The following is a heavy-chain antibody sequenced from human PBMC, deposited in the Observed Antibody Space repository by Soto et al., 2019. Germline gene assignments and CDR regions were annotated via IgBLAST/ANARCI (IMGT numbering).Heavy chain of an antibody. V-gene: IGHV1-8*01. J-gene: IGHJ6*02. CDR2: MNPNSGNT. CDR1: GYTFTSYD. Sequence: QVQLVQSGAEVKKPGASVKVSCKASGYTFTSYDINWVRQATGRGLEWMGWMNPNSGNTGYAQKFQGRVTMTRNTSISTAYMELSSLRSEDTAVYYCASRSYSNHYYYYGMDVWGQGTTVTVSS. CDR3: ASRSYSNHYYYYGMDV. D-gene: IGHD4-4*01.